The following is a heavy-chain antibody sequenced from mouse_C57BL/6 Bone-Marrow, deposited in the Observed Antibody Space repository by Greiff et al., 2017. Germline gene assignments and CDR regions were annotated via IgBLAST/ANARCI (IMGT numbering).Heavy chain of an antibody. V-gene: IGHV1-42*01. CDR2: INPSTGGT. CDR1: GYSFTGYY. Sequence: VQLQQSGPELVKPGASVKISCKASGYSFTGYYMNWVKQSPEKSLEWIGEINPSTGGTTYNQKFKAKATLTVDKSSSTAYMQLKSLTSEDSAVYYCASHWFAYWGQGTLVTVSA. J-gene: IGHJ3*01. CDR3: ASHWFAY.